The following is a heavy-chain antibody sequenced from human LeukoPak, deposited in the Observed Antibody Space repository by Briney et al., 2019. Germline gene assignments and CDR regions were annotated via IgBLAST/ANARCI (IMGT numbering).Heavy chain of an antibody. CDR1: GFTFSNYA. CDR3: AKWGDYDVLTGYYVSDY. J-gene: IGHJ4*02. Sequence: PGGSLRLSCAASGFTFSNYAMSWVRQAPGEGLEWVSAITGSGGNIYYADSVKGRFTISRDNSKNTVFLQMNSLRAEDTAVYYCAKWGDYDVLTGYYVSDYWGQGTLVTVSS. D-gene: IGHD3-9*01. V-gene: IGHV3-23*01. CDR2: ITGSGGNI.